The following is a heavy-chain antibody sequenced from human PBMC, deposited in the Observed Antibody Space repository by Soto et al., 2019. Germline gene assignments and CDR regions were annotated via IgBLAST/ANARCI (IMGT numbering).Heavy chain of an antibody. J-gene: IGHJ4*02. Sequence: GGSLRLSCAASGFTFSSYWMHWVRQAPGKGLVWVSRINSDGSSTSYADSVKGRFTISRDNAKNTLYLQMNSLRAEDTAVYYCAREDYGDYGFDYWGQGTLVTVSS. CDR2: INSDGSST. CDR3: AREDYGDYGFDY. V-gene: IGHV3-74*01. D-gene: IGHD4-17*01. CDR1: GFTFSSYW.